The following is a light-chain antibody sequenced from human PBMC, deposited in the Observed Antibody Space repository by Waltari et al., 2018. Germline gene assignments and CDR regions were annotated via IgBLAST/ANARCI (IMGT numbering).Light chain of an antibody. CDR2: SAS. V-gene: IGKV1-39*01. CDR1: QNISTY. Sequence: DIQMIQSPSSVSAPVEYKVTITCRASQNISTYLNWFQQKPGEAPKLLIYSASSVQGGVPSRFSGSGSGTDFTLTITSLQPEDFATYFCQQSYSSLYTFGQGTKLEI. J-gene: IGKJ2*01. CDR3: QQSYSSLYT.